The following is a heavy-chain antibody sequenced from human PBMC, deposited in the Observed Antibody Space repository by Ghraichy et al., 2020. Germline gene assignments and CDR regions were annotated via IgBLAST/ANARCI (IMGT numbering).Heavy chain of an antibody. CDR2: IYYSGST. D-gene: IGHD6-13*01. V-gene: IGHV4-59*01. Sequence: SETLSLTCTVSGGSISSYYWSWIRQPPGKGLEWIGYIYYSGSTNYNPSLKSRVTISVDTSKNQFSLKLSSVTAADTAVYYCARGGEQQLEEGDYFDYWGQGTLVTVSS. J-gene: IGHJ4*02. CDR1: GGSISSYY. CDR3: ARGGEQQLEEGDYFDY.